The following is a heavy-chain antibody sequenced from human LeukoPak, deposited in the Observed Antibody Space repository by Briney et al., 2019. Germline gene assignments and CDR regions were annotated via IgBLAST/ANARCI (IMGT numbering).Heavy chain of an antibody. J-gene: IGHJ4*02. CDR1: GYTFTSCD. V-gene: IGHV1-8*01. D-gene: IGHD7-27*01. Sequence: ASVKVSCKASGYTFTSCDFNWVRQATGQRPEWMGWMSPNSGDTGYAQKFQDRVTMTRNTSISTAYMELSSLRSDDTAVYYCARGPPNWGYDYWGPGTLVTVSS. CDR3: ARGPPNWGYDY. CDR2: MSPNSGDT.